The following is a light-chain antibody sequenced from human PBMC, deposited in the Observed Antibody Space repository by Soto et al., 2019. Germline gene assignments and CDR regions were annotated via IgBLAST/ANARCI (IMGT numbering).Light chain of an antibody. Sequence: EIVLTQSPATLSLSPGERATLSCRASQRVRSSFFAWYQQKPGQAPRLLIDDVSVRATGIPDRFSGSGSGTDFTLTISRLESEDFAVYYCQQYENSVMYTFGQGTKLEIK. CDR1: QRVRSSF. CDR2: DVS. J-gene: IGKJ2*01. V-gene: IGKV3-20*01. CDR3: QQYENSVMYT.